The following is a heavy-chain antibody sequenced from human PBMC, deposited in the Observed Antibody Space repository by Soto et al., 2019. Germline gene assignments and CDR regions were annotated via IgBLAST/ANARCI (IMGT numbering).Heavy chain of an antibody. D-gene: IGHD6-13*01. Sequence: SETLSLTCTVSGGSISSGDYYWSWIRQPPGKGLEWIGCIYYSGSTYYKPSLKSRITISVDTSKNQFSLKLSSVTAADTAVYYCASRHSSPYFDYWGQGTLVTVS. CDR1: GGSISSGDYY. V-gene: IGHV4-30-4*01. CDR3: ASRHSSPYFDY. J-gene: IGHJ4*02. CDR2: IYYSGST.